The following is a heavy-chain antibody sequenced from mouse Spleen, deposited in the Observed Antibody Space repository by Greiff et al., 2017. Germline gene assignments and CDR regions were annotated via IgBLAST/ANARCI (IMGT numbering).Heavy chain of an antibody. CDR3: ARDRSVYFDY. CDR1: GYSITSGYY. CDR2: ISYDGSN. J-gene: IGHJ2*01. Sequence: DVKLVESGPGLVKPSQSLSLTCSVTGYSITSGYYWNWIRQFPGNKLEWMGYISYDGSNNYNPSLKNRISITRDTSKNQFFLKLNSVTTEDTATYYCARDRSVYFDYWGQGTTLTVSS. V-gene: IGHV3-6*01.